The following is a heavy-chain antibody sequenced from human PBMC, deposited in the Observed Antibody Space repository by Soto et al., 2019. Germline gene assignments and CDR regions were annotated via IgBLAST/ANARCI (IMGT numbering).Heavy chain of an antibody. D-gene: IGHD1-1*01. CDR2: ISYDGSNK. V-gene: IGHV3-30-3*01. J-gene: IGHJ6*02. CDR1: GFTFSSYA. Sequence: QVQLVESGGGVVQPGRSLRLSCAASGFTFSSYAMHWVRQAPGKGLEWVAVISYDGSNKYYADSVKGRFTISRDNSKNTLYLQMNSLRAEDTAVYYCARGNWNYDYYGMDVWGQGTTVTVSS. CDR3: ARGNWNYDYYGMDV.